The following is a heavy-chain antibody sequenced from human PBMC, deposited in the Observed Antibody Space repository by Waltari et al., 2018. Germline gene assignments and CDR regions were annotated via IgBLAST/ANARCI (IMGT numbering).Heavy chain of an antibody. V-gene: IGHV3-48*03. J-gene: IGHJ4*02. CDR1: GFTFSSYE. D-gene: IGHD5-12*01. Sequence: EVQLVESGGALVQPGGSLRLSCAASGFTFSSYEMNWFRQAPGKGLEWVSYISTSGTTIYYADSLKGRFTISRDNAKNSLYLQMNSLRAEDTAVYYCATDRGFALGIDYWGQGTLVTVSS. CDR3: ATDRGFALGIDY. CDR2: ISTSGTTI.